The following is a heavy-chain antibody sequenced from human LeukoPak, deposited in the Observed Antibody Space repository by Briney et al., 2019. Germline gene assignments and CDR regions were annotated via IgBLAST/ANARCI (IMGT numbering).Heavy chain of an antibody. V-gene: IGHV4-34*01. J-gene: IGHJ6*02. CDR1: GGSFTDYF. CDR3: ARGRIAKIVVVHSFTYGMDV. CDR2: INDYTGDT. D-gene: IGHD3-22*01. Sequence: SETLSLTCTDFGGSFTDYFWTWICHSPGKGPEWIAEINDYTGDTKYNPSLNSRDSISREKSKNQLSLELRSVTAADTAVYYCARGRIAKIVVVHSFTYGMDVWGQGTTVTVSS.